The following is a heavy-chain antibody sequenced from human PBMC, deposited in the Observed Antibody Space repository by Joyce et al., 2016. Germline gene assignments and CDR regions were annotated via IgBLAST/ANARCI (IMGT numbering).Heavy chain of an antibody. V-gene: IGHV1-69*01. CDR1: GGSFNRYT. J-gene: IGHJ4*02. D-gene: IGHD1-7*01. Sequence: QVQLVQSGAEVKKPGSSVKVSCKASGGSFNRYTINWVRQAPGQGLGWMGGIIPLSGTSNYGQKFQDRVTITADGLTSTVYMELFSLRSDDTAVYFCARGGGAPGTAARLDYWGQGTLVIVSS. CDR2: IIPLSGTS. CDR3: ARGGGAPGTAARLDY.